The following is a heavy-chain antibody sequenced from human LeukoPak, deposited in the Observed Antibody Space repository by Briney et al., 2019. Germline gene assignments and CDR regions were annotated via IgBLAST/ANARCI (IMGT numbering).Heavy chain of an antibody. Sequence: ASVKVSCKASGYTFTGYYMHWVQQAPGQGLEWMGWINPNSGGTNYAQKFQGRVTMTRDTSISTAYMELSRLRSDDTAVYYCARPEYPIPVAGIGYWGQGTLVTVSS. CDR2: INPNSGGT. CDR1: GYTFTGYY. J-gene: IGHJ4*02. CDR3: ARPEYPIPVAGIGY. V-gene: IGHV1-2*02. D-gene: IGHD6-19*01.